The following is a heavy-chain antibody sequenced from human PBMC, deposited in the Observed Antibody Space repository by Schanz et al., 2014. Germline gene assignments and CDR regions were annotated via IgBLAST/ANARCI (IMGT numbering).Heavy chain of an antibody. J-gene: IGHJ6*02. CDR2: IIPILGME. CDR1: GGTFSSYA. V-gene: IGHV1-69*04. Sequence: QVQLVQSGAEVKKPGSSVKVSCKASGGTFSSYAFSWVRQAPGQGLEWMGKIIPILGMENYAQKFQGRVTITADISTSTAYMDLSSLRSDDMAVYYCAREDVVVVGVDFSYYYGMDVWGQGTTVVVSS. CDR3: AREDVVVVGVDFSYYYGMDV. D-gene: IGHD2-21*01.